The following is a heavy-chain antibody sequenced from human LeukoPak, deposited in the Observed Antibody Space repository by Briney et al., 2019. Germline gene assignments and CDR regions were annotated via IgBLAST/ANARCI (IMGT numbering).Heavy chain of an antibody. Sequence: GGSLRLSCAASGFTFSSYAMSWVRQAPGKGLEWVSAFSGSGGSTYYADSVKGRFTISRDNSKNTLYLQMNSLRAEDTAVYYCAKEMYYYDSSGYYPYRFYFDYWGQGTLVTVSS. V-gene: IGHV3-23*01. CDR1: GFTFSSYA. J-gene: IGHJ4*02. CDR2: FSGSGGST. D-gene: IGHD3-22*01. CDR3: AKEMYYYDSSGYYPYRFYFDY.